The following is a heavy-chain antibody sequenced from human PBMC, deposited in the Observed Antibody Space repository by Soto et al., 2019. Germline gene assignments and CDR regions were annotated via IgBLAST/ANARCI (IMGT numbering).Heavy chain of an antibody. Sequence: PGGYVSLSCAASGFTFRNYGMHWAGQAPGKGLEWVAVIWYDGSNKYYEESVRGRFIISRDSSKTTLYLQMNSLTAEDTAVYFCAKDRYKSGNYFDYWGQGTLVTVSS. CDR3: AKDRYKSGNYFDY. J-gene: IGHJ4*02. CDR1: GFTFRNYG. CDR2: IWYDGSNK. D-gene: IGHD5-12*01. V-gene: IGHV3-33*06.